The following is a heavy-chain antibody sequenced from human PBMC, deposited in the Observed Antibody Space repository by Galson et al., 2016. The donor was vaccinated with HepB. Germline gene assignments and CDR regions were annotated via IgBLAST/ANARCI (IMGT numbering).Heavy chain of an antibody. CDR1: GYNFSDHY. J-gene: IGHJ4*02. V-gene: IGHV1-2*02. CDR3: AREKLWSGNELLGHFDS. Sequence: SVKVSCKASGYNFSDHYIHWVRQVPGQGLEWMGWINPKRGGTTYADKFQGGVTMTSDTSTNTAFMALSNLESDDTAIYYCAREKLWSGNELLGHFDSWGQGTLVTVSS. CDR2: INPKRGGT. D-gene: IGHD2-21*01.